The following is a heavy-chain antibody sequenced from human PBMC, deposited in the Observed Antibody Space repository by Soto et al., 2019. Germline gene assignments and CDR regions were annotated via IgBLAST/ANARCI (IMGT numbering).Heavy chain of an antibody. CDR1: GGSFSGYY. D-gene: IGHD2-2*01. Sequence: SETLSLTCAVYGGSFSGYYWSWIRQPPGKGLEWIGEINHSGSTNYNPSLKSRVTISVDTSKNQFSLKLSSVTAADTAVYYCARGRCSSTSCYRRNYFDYWGQGTLVTVSS. CDR3: ARGRCSSTSCYRRNYFDY. CDR2: INHSGST. V-gene: IGHV4-34*01. J-gene: IGHJ4*02.